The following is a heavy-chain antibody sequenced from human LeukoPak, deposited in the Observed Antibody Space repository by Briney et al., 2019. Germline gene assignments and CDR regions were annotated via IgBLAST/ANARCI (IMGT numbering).Heavy chain of an antibody. D-gene: IGHD2-15*01. CDR1: GVSISSSNSY. Sequence: PSETLSLTCTVSGVSISSSNSYWGWIRQPPGKGLEWIGSIYYSGNTYYNASLKSQVSISIDTSKNQFSLKLTSVTAADTAVYYCARGGSYLYYYYMDVWGKGTTVTISS. CDR2: IYYSGNT. V-gene: IGHV4-39*01. J-gene: IGHJ6*03. CDR3: ARGGSYLYYYYMDV.